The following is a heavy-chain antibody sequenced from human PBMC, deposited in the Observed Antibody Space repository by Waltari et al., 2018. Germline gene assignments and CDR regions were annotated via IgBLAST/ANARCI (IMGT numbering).Heavy chain of an antibody. V-gene: IGHV4-34*01. J-gene: IGHJ6*02. CDR3: AREGNGFWSGYIAYGMDV. CDR2: INHSGST. D-gene: IGHD3-3*01. CDR1: GGSFSGYY. Sequence: QVQLQQWGAGLLKPLETLSLTCAVYGGSFSGYYWSWIRQPPGKGLEWIGEINHSGSTNSNPSLKSRVTISVDTSKNQFSLKLSSVTAADTAVYYCAREGNGFWSGYIAYGMDVWGQGTTVTVSS.